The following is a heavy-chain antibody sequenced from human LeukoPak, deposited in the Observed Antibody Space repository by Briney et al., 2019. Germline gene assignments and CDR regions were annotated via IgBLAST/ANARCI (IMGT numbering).Heavy chain of an antibody. Sequence: PGGSLRLSCAASGLTFDDYAMHWVRQAPGSGLEWVSGISWKSGSIAYADSVKGPLIISRHNAEHSLYLQMNSLIAAHMSLSSSAKGGLDDAFDIWGQGTMVTVSS. J-gene: IGHJ3*02. V-gene: IGHV3-9*03. D-gene: IGHD3-16*01. CDR1: GLTFDDYA. CDR2: ISWKSGSI. CDR3: AKGGLDDAFDI.